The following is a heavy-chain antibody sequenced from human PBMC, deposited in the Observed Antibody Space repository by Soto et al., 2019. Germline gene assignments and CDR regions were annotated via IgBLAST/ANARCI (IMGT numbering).Heavy chain of an antibody. D-gene: IGHD5-18*01. J-gene: IGHJ4*02. V-gene: IGHV3-30*18. Sequence: QVQLVESGGGVVQPGRSLRLSCAASGFMFRTYGMHWVRQAPGKGLEWVAVISYDGSRIYYGDSVKGRFTVSRDNSKSPLYLQINSLRPEDTAMYYCAKGGVDTALRMAFDYWGQGTLVTVSS. CDR1: GFMFRTYG. CDR2: ISYDGSRI. CDR3: AKGGVDTALRMAFDY.